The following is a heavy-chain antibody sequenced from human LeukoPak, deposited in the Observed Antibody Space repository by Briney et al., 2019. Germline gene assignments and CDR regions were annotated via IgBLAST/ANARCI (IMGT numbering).Heavy chain of an antibody. J-gene: IGHJ4*02. CDR2: IYPRDSDT. Sequence: GESLKISCKASGYTFTHQWIGWVRQMSGSGLEWMGIIYPRDSDTIYSPSFQGRVTISADTSINTAYLEWSSLEASDTAIYYCARHSDVIGAIWGQGTLVTVSS. V-gene: IGHV5-51*01. CDR1: GYTFTHQW. CDR3: ARHSDVIGAI. D-gene: IGHD3-10*01.